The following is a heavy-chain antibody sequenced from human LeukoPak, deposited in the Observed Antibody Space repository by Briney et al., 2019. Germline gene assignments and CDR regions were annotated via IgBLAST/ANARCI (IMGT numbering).Heavy chain of an antibody. V-gene: IGHV4-30-2*01. CDR3: ARARTGIDYGDSGFDY. J-gene: IGHJ4*02. CDR1: GGSISSGGYS. D-gene: IGHD4-17*01. CDR2: IYHSGST. Sequence: PSQTLSLTCAVSGGSISSGGYSWSWIRQPPGKGLEWIGYIYHSGSTYYNPSLKSRVTISVDRSKNQFSLKLSSVTAADTAVYYCARARTGIDYGDSGFDYWGQGTLVTVSS.